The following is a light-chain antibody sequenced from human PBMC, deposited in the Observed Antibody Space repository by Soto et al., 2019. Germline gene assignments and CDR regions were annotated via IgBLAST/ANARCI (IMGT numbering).Light chain of an antibody. CDR2: TNN. J-gene: IGLJ3*02. CDR3: ATWDDSLSCWV. Sequence: QPVLTQPPSASGTPGQRVTISCSGSSSNIGSNYVYWYQQLPGTAPKLLIHTNNQRPSGVPDRFSGSKSGTSASLAISGLRSEDEADYYCATWDDSLSCWVFGGGTKLTVL. CDR1: SSNIGSNY. V-gene: IGLV1-47*01.